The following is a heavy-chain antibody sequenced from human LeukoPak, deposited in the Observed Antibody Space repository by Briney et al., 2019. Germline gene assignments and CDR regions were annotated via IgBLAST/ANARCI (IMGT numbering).Heavy chain of an antibody. CDR2: IIPIFGTA. Sequence: GASVNVSFKASGGTFSSYAISWVRQAPGQGLEWMGGIIPIFGTANYAQKFQGRVTITTDESTSTAYMELSSLRSEDTAVYYCASAPGGAAFDYWGQGTLVTVSS. J-gene: IGHJ4*02. V-gene: IGHV1-69*05. D-gene: IGHD4/OR15-4a*01. CDR3: ASAPGGAAFDY. CDR1: GGTFSSYA.